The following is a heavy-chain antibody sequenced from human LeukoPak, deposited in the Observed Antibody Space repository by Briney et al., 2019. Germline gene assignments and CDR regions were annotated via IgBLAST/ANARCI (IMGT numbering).Heavy chain of an antibody. D-gene: IGHD3-10*01. CDR1: GFTFRIYS. V-gene: IGHV3-21*01. Sequence: GGSLRLSCAASGFTFRIYSLNWVRQAPGRGLEWVSPIVPSSGDIYYADSVKGRFTISRDNDKNSLYLQNNRLRAEDTAVYYCARDRGARGRGLAWGQGTQVTVSS. CDR2: IVPSSGDI. CDR3: ARDRGARGRGLA. J-gene: IGHJ5*02.